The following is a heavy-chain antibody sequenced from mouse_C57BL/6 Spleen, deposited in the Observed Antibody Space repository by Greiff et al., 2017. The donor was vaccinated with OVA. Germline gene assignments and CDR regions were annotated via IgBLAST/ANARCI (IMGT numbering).Heavy chain of an antibody. CDR3: ARDYYGLDY. D-gene: IGHD1-1*01. V-gene: IGHV3-1*01. CDR2: ISYSGST. Sequence: EVQLQESGPGMVKPSQSLSLTCTVTGYSITSGYDWHWIRHFPGHKLEWMGYISYSGSTNYNPSLKSRISITHDTAKNHFFLKLNSVTTEDTATYYCARDYYGLDYWGQGTTLTVSS. CDR1: GYSITSGYD. J-gene: IGHJ2*01.